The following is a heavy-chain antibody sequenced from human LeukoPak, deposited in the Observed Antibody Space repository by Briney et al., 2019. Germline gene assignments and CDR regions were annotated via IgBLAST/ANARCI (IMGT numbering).Heavy chain of an antibody. D-gene: IGHD4-17*01. J-gene: IGHJ4*02. CDR2: IYHSGST. CDR1: GYSISSGYS. CDR3: ARVMGTVTTSIDY. Sequence: PSETLSLTCTVSGYSISSGYSWGWIRQPPGKGLEWIGSIYHSGSTYYNPSLKSRVTISVDTSKNQFSLKLSSVTAADTAVYYCARVMGTVTTSIDYWVQGTLVTVSS. V-gene: IGHV4-38-2*02.